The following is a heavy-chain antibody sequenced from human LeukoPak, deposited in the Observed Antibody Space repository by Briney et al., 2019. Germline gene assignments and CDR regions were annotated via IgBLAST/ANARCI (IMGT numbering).Heavy chain of an antibody. CDR2: ISYDGSNK. CDR1: GFTFSSYA. D-gene: IGHD6-19*01. CDR3: ARADTVAGTPFDY. Sequence: GGSLRLSCAASGFTFSSYAMHWVRQAPGKGLEWVAVISYDGSNKYYADSVKDRFTISRDNSKNTLYLQMNSLRAEDTAVYYCARADTVAGTPFDYWGQGTLVTVSS. J-gene: IGHJ4*02. V-gene: IGHV3-30-3*01.